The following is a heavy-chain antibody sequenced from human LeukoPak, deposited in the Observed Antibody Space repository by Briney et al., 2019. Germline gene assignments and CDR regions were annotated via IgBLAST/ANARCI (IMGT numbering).Heavy chain of an antibody. D-gene: IGHD4-17*01. Sequence: SETLSLTCTVSGGSISSYYWSWIRQPPGKGLEWIGYIYYSGSTNYNPSLKSRVTISVDTSKNQFSLKLSSVTAADTAVYYCARGNGDYELGHWGQGTLVTVSS. J-gene: IGHJ4*02. CDR2: IYYSGST. CDR1: GGSISSYY. CDR3: ARGNGDYELGH. V-gene: IGHV4-59*01.